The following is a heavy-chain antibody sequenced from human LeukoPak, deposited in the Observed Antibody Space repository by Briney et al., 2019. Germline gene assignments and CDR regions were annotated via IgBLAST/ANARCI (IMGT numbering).Heavy chain of an antibody. CDR2: IKQDGSET. CDR3: TRTVGATPFDN. CDR1: GFTFSSYW. Sequence: PGGSLRLSCGTSGFTFSSYWMGWVRQAPGKGLEWVANIKQDGSETYYADSVKGRFTISRDNAQNSVHLQMNGLRAEDTSVYFCTRTVGATPFDNWGQGTLVTVSS. D-gene: IGHD1-26*01. J-gene: IGHJ4*02. V-gene: IGHV3-7*01.